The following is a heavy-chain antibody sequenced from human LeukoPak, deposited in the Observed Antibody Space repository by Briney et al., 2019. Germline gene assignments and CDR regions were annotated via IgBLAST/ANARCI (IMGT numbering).Heavy chain of an antibody. CDR2: IIPILGIA. Sequence: GASVKVSCKASGGTFSSYAISWVRQAPGQGLEWMGRIIPILGIANYAQKFQGRVTITADKSTSTAYMELSSLRSEDTAVYYCASPIYDSSGYYYGYWGQGTLVTVSS. CDR3: ASPIYDSSGYYYGY. CDR1: GGTFSSYA. D-gene: IGHD3-22*01. V-gene: IGHV1-69*04. J-gene: IGHJ4*02.